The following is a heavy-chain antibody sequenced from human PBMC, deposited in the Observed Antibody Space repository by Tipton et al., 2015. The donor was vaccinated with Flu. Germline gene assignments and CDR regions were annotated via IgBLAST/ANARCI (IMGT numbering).Heavy chain of an antibody. CDR3: ARESFRSEWYAGSDY. CDR2: IIPLIDVT. V-gene: IGHV1-69*09. Sequence: QVQLVQSGAEVQKPGSSVKVSCKASGGISWVRQAPGQGLEWMGRIIPLIDVTNYAQKFQGRISLTTDTYTSTAYMELRSLRSDDTAVYYCARESFRSEWYAGSDYWGQGTLVTVSS. D-gene: IGHD6-19*01. J-gene: IGHJ4*02. CDR1: GG.